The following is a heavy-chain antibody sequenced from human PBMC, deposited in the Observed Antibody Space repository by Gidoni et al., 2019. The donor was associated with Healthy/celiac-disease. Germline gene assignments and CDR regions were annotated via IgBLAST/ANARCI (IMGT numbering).Heavy chain of an antibody. CDR1: GFTFSSYG. J-gene: IGHJ3*02. V-gene: IGHV3-30*18. Sequence: QVQLVESGGGVVQPGRSLRLSCAASGFTFSSYGMHWVRQAPGKGLEWVAVISYDGSNKYYADSVKGRFTISRDNSKNTLYLQMNSLRAEDTAVYYCAKVLPLTLGAFDIWGQGTMVTVSS. CDR3: AKVLPLTLGAFDI. CDR2: ISYDGSNK. D-gene: IGHD2-15*01.